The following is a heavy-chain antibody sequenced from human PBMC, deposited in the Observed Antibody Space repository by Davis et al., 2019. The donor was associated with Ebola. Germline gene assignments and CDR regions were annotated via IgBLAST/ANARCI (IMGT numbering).Heavy chain of an antibody. D-gene: IGHD3-22*01. CDR2: MNPNSANT. CDR3: VRSGVRGYYNGMDV. CDR1: LYAFTSYD. J-gene: IGHJ6*02. V-gene: IGHV1-8*01. Sequence: SVTVSRMASLYAFTSYDINWVRQASGHGPEWMGWMNPNSANTGYVEKFQGRVTMTRNISTSTAYLEMTSLRPEDTAVYYCVRSGVRGYYNGMDVWGQGTTVSVSS.